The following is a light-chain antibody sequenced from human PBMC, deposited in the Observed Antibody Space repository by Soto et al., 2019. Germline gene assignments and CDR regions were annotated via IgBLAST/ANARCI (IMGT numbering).Light chain of an antibody. Sequence: QSALTQPASVSGSPGQSITISCTGTSSDVGGYNYVSWYQQHPGKAPKLMIYDVNNRPSGASNRFSGSKSGNTASLTISGLQAEDEADYYCSSYTGSSTYVVFGGGTKVTVL. CDR2: DVN. CDR1: SSDVGGYNY. J-gene: IGLJ2*01. V-gene: IGLV2-14*01. CDR3: SSYTGSSTYVV.